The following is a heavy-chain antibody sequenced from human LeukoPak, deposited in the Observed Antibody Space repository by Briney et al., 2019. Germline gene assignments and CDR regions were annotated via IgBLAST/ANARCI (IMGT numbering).Heavy chain of an antibody. J-gene: IGHJ4*02. CDR3: ARDQGHGGNSWDY. CDR1: GYTFTVYY. V-gene: IGHV1-2*02. Sequence: VASVKVSCKVSGYTFTVYYMHWVRQAPRQGLEWLGWINPNSGGTNYAQNFQGRVTMTRDTSISTAYMELSRLRSDDTAVYYCARDQGHGGNSWDYWGQGTLVTVSS. CDR2: INPNSGGT. D-gene: IGHD4-23*01.